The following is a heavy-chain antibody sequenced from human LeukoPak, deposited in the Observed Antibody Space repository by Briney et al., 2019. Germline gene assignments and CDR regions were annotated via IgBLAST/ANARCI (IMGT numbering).Heavy chain of an antibody. Sequence: KSSETLSLTCTVSGGSISSGGYYWSWIRQPPGKGLERIGYIYHSGSTYYNPSLKSRVTVSVDRSKNQFSLKLSSVTAADTAVYYCATDSSLDAFDIWGQGTMVTVSS. CDR1: GGSISSGGYY. V-gene: IGHV4-30-2*01. CDR2: IYHSGST. CDR3: ATDSSLDAFDI. D-gene: IGHD6-13*01. J-gene: IGHJ3*02.